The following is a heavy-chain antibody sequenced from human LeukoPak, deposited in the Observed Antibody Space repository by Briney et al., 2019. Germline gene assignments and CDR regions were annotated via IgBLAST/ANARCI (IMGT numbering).Heavy chain of an antibody. CDR2: ISAYNGNT. CDR3: ARDQLSVAGTYYFNY. Sequence: GASVKVSCKASGYTFTGYGISWVRQAPGQGLEWMGWISAYNGNTNYAQKLQGRVTMTTDTSTSTAYMELRSLRSDDTAVYYCARDQLSVAGTYYFNYWGQGTLVTVSS. D-gene: IGHD6-19*01. CDR1: GYTFTGYG. V-gene: IGHV1-18*01. J-gene: IGHJ4*02.